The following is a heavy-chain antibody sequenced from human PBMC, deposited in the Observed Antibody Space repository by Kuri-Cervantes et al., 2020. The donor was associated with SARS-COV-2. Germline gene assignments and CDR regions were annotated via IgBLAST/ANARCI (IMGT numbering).Heavy chain of an antibody. Sequence: SETLSLTCTVSGGSISSGGYYWSWIRQHPGKGLEWIGYIYYSGSTYYNPSLKSRVTISVGTSKNQFSLKLSSVTAADTAVYYCARAGVGDFWSGYYGMDVWGQGTTVTVSS. CDR2: IYYSGST. J-gene: IGHJ6*02. V-gene: IGHV4-31*03. D-gene: IGHD3-3*01. CDR3: ARAGVGDFWSGYYGMDV. CDR1: GGSISSGGYY.